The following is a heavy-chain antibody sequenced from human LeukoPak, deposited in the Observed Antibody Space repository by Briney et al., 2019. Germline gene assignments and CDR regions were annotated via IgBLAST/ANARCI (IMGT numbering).Heavy chain of an antibody. V-gene: IGHV1-3*01. J-gene: IGHJ4*02. Sequence: ASVKVSCKASGYTFTSYAMHWVRQAPGQRLEWMGWINGGNGNTKYSQKFQGRVTITRDTSASTAYMELSSLRSEDTAVYYCARRATVPLFDYWGQGTLVTVSS. CDR2: INGGNGNT. D-gene: IGHD1-26*01. CDR1: GYTFTSYA. CDR3: ARRATVPLFDY.